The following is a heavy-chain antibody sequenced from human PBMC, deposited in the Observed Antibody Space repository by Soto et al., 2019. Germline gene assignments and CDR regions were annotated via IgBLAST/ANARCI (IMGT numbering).Heavy chain of an antibody. V-gene: IGHV4-34*01. J-gene: IGHJ5*02. D-gene: IGHD1-1*01. CDR2: INHSGST. CDR1: GGSFSGYY. Sequence: NPSETLSLTCAVYGGSFSGYYWSWIRPPPGKGLEWIGEINHSGSTNYNPSLKSRVTISVDTSKNQFSLKLSSVTAADTAVYYCARAQTTYNNPNKGFDPWGQGTLVTVSS. CDR3: ARAQTTYNNPNKGFDP.